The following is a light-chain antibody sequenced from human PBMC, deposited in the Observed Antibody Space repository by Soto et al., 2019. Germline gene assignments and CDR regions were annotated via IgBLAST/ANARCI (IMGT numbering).Light chain of an antibody. CDR3: AAWDHSLSNV. Sequence: QSVLTQPPSASGTPGQRVTISCSGSSSNIGSNYVYWYQQLPGTAPKLLINRNNQRPSGVPDRCSGSKSGTSASLAISGLRSEDEAYYYCAAWDHSLSNVFGTGTKLTVL. CDR1: SSNIGSNY. V-gene: IGLV1-47*01. CDR2: RNN. J-gene: IGLJ1*01.